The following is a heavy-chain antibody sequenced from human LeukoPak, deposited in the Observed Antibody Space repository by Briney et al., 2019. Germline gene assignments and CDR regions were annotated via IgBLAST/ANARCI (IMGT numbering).Heavy chain of an antibody. CDR2: ISYDGSNK. V-gene: IGHV3-30-3*01. Sequence: GGSLRLSCVVSGFTFSSYAMHWVRQAPGKGLEWVAVISYDGSNKYYADSVKGRFTISRDNSKNTLYLQMNSLRAEDTAVYYCARDRSGYGQVGVFDYWGQGTLVTVSS. CDR1: GFTFSSYA. D-gene: IGHD5-12*01. J-gene: IGHJ4*02. CDR3: ARDRSGYGQVGVFDY.